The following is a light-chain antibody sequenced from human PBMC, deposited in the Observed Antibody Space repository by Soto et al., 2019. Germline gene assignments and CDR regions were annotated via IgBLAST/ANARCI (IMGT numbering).Light chain of an antibody. CDR3: QSYDSSLINYV. CDR1: TSNIGADYD. J-gene: IGLJ1*01. CDR2: GSS. V-gene: IGLV1-40*01. Sequence: QSVLTQLPSVSGAPGQRVTISCTGSTSNIGADYDVHWYQQLPGTAPKLLIYGSSDRPSGVPDRFSGSKSGTSASLAITGLQAEDEADYYCQSYDSSLINYVFGTGTKVTVL.